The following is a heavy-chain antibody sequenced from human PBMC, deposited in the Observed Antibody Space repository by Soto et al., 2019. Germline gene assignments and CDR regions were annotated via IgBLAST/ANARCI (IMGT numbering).Heavy chain of an antibody. CDR1: GGFFNTYA. CDR3: EMRAYCISAGCKRGYYGMDV. CDR2: IIPMSNTA. V-gene: IGHV1-69*12. Sequence: QVQLVQSGAEVKTPGSSVKVSCKASGGFFNTYAISWVRQAPGQGLEWMGAIIPMSNTANYAQNFRDRVTFTGDGSTSTAYMALTSLRSEDTVVYYCEMRAYCISAGCKRGYYGMDVWGQGPTVTVSS. D-gene: IGHD2-21*01. J-gene: IGHJ6*02.